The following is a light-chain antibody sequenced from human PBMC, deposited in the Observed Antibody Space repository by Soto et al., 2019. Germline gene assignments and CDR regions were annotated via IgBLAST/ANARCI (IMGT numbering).Light chain of an antibody. Sequence: QLVVTQSPSASASLGASVKLTCTLSSGHITYAVAWHQQQPQKGPRFLMRLNSDGTHIKGGEIPDRFSGSSSGAERFLIISSLQPEDEADYYCQTWGTVVFGGGTKVTVL. J-gene: IGLJ2*01. V-gene: IGLV4-69*01. CDR1: SGHITYA. CDR2: LNSDGTH. CDR3: QTWGTVV.